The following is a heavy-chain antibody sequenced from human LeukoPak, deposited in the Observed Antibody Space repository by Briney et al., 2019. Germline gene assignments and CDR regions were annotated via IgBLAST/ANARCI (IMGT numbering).Heavy chain of an antibody. J-gene: IGHJ5*02. V-gene: IGHV1-24*01. CDR3: ARGGVVPGNWFDP. CDR2: FDPEDGET. Sequence: ASVKVSCKVSGYTLTELSMHWVRQAPGKGLEWMGGFDPEDGETIYAQKFQGRVTMTRDTSTSTVYMELSSLRSEDTAVYYCARGGVVPGNWFDPWGQGTLVTVSS. CDR1: GYTLTELS. D-gene: IGHD2-15*01.